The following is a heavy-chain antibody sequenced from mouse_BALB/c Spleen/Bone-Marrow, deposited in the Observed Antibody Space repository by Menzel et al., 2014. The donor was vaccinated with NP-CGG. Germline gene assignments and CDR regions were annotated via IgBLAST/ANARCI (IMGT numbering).Heavy chain of an antibody. J-gene: IGHJ3*01. CDR1: GFNIKDTY. CDR2: IDPADSNT. Sequence: EVQLQQSGAELVKPGASVKLSCTASGFNIKDTYMHWVKQRPEQGPEWIGRIDPADSNTKYDPKFQGKATITADTSSNTAHLHLNSLTSEDTAVYYCANDWFAYWGQGTLVTVSA. CDR3: ANDWFAY. D-gene: IGHD2-3*01. V-gene: IGHV14-3*02.